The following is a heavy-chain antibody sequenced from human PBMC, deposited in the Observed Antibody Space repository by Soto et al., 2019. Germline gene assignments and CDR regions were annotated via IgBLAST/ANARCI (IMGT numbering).Heavy chain of an antibody. J-gene: IGHJ4*02. CDR1: GFTFSSYG. V-gene: IGHV3-30*18. CDR3: SKSVYNLDGGFFEL. Sequence: QVQLVESGGGVVQPGRSLRLSCAASGFTFSSYGLHWVRQAPGKGLEWVAVISYDGNNKYYADSVKGRFTISRDNSKNPLDLQMNSLGAGDPAVYYFSKSVYNLDGGFFELWGQGNLVTRSS. D-gene: IGHD1-1*01. CDR2: ISYDGNNK.